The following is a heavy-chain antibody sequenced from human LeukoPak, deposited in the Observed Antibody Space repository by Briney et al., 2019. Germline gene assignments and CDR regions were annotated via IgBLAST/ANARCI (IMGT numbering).Heavy chain of an antibody. CDR3: AGLVGRYSSGLYYYYFDY. J-gene: IGHJ4*02. CDR2: MYLSGTT. D-gene: IGHD3-22*01. Sequence: RSSETPSLTCTVSGDSINSLDLWSWVRQPPGKGLEWIGEMYLSGTTHSNPSVKSRVTISIDKSKNQFFLNLSSVTAADTAVYYCAGLVGRYSSGLYYYYFDYWGQGTLVTVSS. V-gene: IGHV4-4*02. CDR1: GDSINSLDL.